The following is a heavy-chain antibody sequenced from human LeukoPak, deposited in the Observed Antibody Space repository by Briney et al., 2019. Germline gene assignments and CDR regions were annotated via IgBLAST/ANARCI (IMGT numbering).Heavy chain of an antibody. Sequence: GGSLRLSCAASGFTFSNAWMSWVRQAPGKGLEWVGRIKGTTDYAAPVKGRFTISRDDSKNTLYLQMNSLKTEDTAVYYCTATIYRGTYYFDYWGQGTLVTVSS. CDR2: IKGTT. J-gene: IGHJ4*02. CDR3: TATIYRGTYYFDY. V-gene: IGHV3-15*05. CDR1: GFTFSNAW. D-gene: IGHD1-26*01.